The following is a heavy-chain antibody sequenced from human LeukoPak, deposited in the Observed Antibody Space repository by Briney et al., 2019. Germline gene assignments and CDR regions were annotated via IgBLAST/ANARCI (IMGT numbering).Heavy chain of an antibody. D-gene: IGHD3-10*01. CDR1: GYRFTSYR. CDR3: ARSGYYGSGSYCEY. CDR2: IYPGDSDT. J-gene: IGHJ4*02. Sequence: GESLKISCTGSGYRFTSYRVAGGRQMPGKGLEWMGIIYPGDSDTRYSPSFQGQVTISADKSISTAYLQWSSLKASDTAMYYCARSGYYGSGSYCEYWGQGTLVTVSS. V-gene: IGHV5-51*01.